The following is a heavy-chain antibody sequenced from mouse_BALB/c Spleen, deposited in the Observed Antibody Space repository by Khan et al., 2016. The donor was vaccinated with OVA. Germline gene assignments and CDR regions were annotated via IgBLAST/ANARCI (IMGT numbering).Heavy chain of an antibody. Sequence: QVQLQQSGAELARPGASVKMSCKASGYTFTSYTIHWIKLRPGQGLEWIGYINPSNGYSNYNQKFKDKVTLTADKSSNTAYMQLSSLTSDDSAVYNCVRDGAYHRNDGWFAYWGQGTPVTVSA. CDR2: INPSNGYS. CDR3: VRDGAYHRNDGWFAY. CDR1: GYTFTSYT. V-gene: IGHV1-4*01. J-gene: IGHJ3*01. D-gene: IGHD2-14*01.